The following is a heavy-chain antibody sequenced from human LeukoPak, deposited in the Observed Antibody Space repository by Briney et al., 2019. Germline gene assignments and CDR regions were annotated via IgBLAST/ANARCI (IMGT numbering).Heavy chain of an antibody. V-gene: IGHV4-59*08. Sequence: SEALSLTCTVSGGSISSYYWSWIRQPPGKGLEWIGYIYYSGSTNYNPSLKSRVTISVDTSKNQFSLKLSSVTAADTAVYYCARRRYSNYATDGPNWFDPWGQGTLVTVSS. J-gene: IGHJ5*02. CDR1: GGSISSYY. D-gene: IGHD4-11*01. CDR2: IYYSGST. CDR3: ARRRYSNYATDGPNWFDP.